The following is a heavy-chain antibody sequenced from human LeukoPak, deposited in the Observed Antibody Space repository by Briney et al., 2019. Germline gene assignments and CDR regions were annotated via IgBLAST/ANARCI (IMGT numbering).Heavy chain of an antibody. CDR3: ARVDPPRVPAAPLDY. Sequence: ASVKVSCKASGYTFTGYYMHWVRQAPGQGLEWMGWINPNSGGTNYAQKFQGRVTMTRDTSISTAYMELSRLRSDDTAVYYCARVDPPRVPAAPLDYWGQGTLVTVSS. CDR1: GYTFTGYY. J-gene: IGHJ4*02. D-gene: IGHD2-2*01. V-gene: IGHV1-2*02. CDR2: INPNSGGT.